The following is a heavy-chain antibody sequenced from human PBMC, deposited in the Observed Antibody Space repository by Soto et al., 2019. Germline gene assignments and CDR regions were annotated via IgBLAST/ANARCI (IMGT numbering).Heavy chain of an antibody. J-gene: IGHJ4*02. D-gene: IGHD3-10*01. Sequence: SETLSLTCTVSGGSISSSTYYWGWMRQPPGKGLEWIASFFIGGNTYYNPSLKSRVTISVDTSKNQFSLKLSSVTAADTAVYFFARRHGLHIEAYYWGQGFFVPVSS. CDR1: GGSISSSTYY. CDR2: FFIGGNT. CDR3: ARRHGLHIEAYY. V-gene: IGHV4-39*01.